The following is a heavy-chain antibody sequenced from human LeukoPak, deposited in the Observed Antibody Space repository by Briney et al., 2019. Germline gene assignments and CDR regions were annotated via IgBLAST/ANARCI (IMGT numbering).Heavy chain of an antibody. Sequence: SETLSLTCTVSGGTISSYYWSWIRQPAGKGLEWIGRIYTSGSTNHNPSLKSRVTMSVDTSKNQFSLKLSSVTAADTAVYYCARDRYYYDSSGVALDYWGQGTLVTVSS. CDR2: IYTSGST. CDR3: ARDRYYYDSSGVALDY. D-gene: IGHD3-22*01. V-gene: IGHV4-4*07. CDR1: GGTISSYY. J-gene: IGHJ4*02.